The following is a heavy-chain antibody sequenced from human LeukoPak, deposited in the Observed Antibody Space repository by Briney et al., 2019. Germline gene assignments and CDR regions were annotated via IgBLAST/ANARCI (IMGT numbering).Heavy chain of an antibody. CDR1: GFTFSSYE. Sequence: PRGSLRLSCAASGFTFSSYEMKWVRQAPGKGLEWISYISSSGSTKYYADSVKGRFTISRDNAKNSLFLQMNGLRGEDTAVYYCARGAMAGPFDYWGQGILVTVSS. J-gene: IGHJ4*02. D-gene: IGHD5-18*01. CDR2: ISSSGSTK. CDR3: ARGAMAGPFDY. V-gene: IGHV3-48*03.